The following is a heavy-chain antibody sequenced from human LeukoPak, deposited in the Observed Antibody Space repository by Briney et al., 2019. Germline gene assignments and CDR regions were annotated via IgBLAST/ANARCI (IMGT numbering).Heavy chain of an antibody. V-gene: IGHV3-30*03. CDR1: GFTFTSYG. CDR3: ATLERGYAVAVDY. J-gene: IGHJ4*02. Sequence: PGGSLRLSCAASGFTFTSYGMHWVRQAPGKGLEWVAVISYDGSNKYYADSVKGRFTISRDNSKNTLYPQMNSLRAEDTAVYYCATLERGYAVAVDYWGQGTLVTVSS. CDR2: ISYDGSNK. D-gene: IGHD6-19*01.